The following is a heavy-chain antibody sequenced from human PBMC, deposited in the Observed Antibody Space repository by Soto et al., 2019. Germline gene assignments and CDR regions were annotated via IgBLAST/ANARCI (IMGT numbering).Heavy chain of an antibody. CDR2: ISYDGSNK. CDR1: GFTFSTYA. D-gene: IGHD3-9*01. Sequence: TGGSLRLSCAASGFTFSTYAIHWVRQAPGKGLEWVAVISYDGSNKYYADSVKGRFTISRDNSKNTLYLQMNSLRAEDTAVYYCAREYYDILTGYYKARMDWFDPWGQGTLVTVSS. J-gene: IGHJ5*02. CDR3: AREYYDILTGYYKARMDWFDP. V-gene: IGHV3-30-3*01.